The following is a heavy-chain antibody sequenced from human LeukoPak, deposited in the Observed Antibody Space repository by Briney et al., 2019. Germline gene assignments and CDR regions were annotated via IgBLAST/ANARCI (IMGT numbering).Heavy chain of an antibody. CDR3: AREPSSVTGMLFDY. Sequence: SQTLSLTCAISGDSVSSNSAAWNWTRQSPSRGLEWLGRTYYRSKWYNDYAVSVKSRIAINPDTSKNQFSLQLNSVTPEDTAVYYCAREPSSVTGMLFDYWGQGTLVTVSS. V-gene: IGHV6-1*01. D-gene: IGHD6-19*01. CDR1: GDSVSSNSAA. J-gene: IGHJ4*02. CDR2: TYYRSKWYN.